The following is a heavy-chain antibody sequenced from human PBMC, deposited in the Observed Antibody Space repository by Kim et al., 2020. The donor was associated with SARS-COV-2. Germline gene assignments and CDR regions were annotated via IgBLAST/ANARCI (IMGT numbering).Heavy chain of an antibody. CDR1: GYTFTSYA. CDR2: INTNTGNP. V-gene: IGHV7-4-1*02. J-gene: IGHJ3*02. D-gene: IGHD3-9*01. Sequence: ASVKVSCKASGYTFTSYAMNWVRQAPGQGLEWMGWINTNTGNPTYAQGFTGRFVFSLHTSVSTAYLQISSLKAEDTAVYYCARVSAYYDILTGWGLDAFDIWGQGTMVTVSS. CDR3: ARVSAYYDILTGWGLDAFDI.